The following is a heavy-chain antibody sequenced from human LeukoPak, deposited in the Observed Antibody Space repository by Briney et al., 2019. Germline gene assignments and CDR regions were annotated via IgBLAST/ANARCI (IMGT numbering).Heavy chain of an antibody. Sequence: GGSLKISCKGSGYSFTSYWIGWVRQMPGKGLEWMGIIYPGDSDTRYSPSFQGQVTISADKSISTAYLQWSSLKASDTAMYYCARRGYSGYDPRPFDYWGQGTLVTVSS. J-gene: IGHJ4*02. V-gene: IGHV5-51*01. CDR1: GYSFTSYW. D-gene: IGHD5-12*01. CDR2: IYPGDSDT. CDR3: ARRGYSGYDPRPFDY.